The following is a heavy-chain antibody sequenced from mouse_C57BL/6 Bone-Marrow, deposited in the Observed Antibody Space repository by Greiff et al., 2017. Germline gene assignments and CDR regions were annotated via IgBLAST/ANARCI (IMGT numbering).Heavy chain of an antibody. J-gene: IGHJ4*01. CDR3: TRDRIPLYYAMDY. Sequence: EVKVEESGEGLVKPGGSLKLSCAASGFTFSSYAMSWVRQTPEKRLEWVAYISSGGDYIYYADTVKGRFTISRDNARNTLYLQMSSLKSEDTAMYYCTRDRIPLYYAMDYWGQGTSVTVSS. V-gene: IGHV5-9-1*02. CDR2: ISSGGDYI. CDR1: GFTFSSYA. D-gene: IGHD2-14*01.